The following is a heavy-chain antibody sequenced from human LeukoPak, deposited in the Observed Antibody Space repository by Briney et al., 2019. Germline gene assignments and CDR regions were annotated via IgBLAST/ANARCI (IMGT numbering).Heavy chain of an antibody. V-gene: IGHV4-59*01. CDR3: ARSLAYGDSDY. D-gene: IGHD4-17*01. J-gene: IGHJ4*02. Sequence: SETLSLTCTVSGGSISSYYWSWIRQPPGKGLQWIGYIYYSGSTNYNPSLKSRVTISVDTSKNQSSLRLTSVTAADTAVYYCARSLAYGDSDYWGQGTLATVSS. CDR1: GGSISSYY. CDR2: IYYSGST.